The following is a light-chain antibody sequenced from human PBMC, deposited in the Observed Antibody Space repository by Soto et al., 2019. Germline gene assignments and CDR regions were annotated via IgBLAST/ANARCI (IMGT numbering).Light chain of an antibody. Sequence: DIQMTQSPSSVSASVGDRVTITCRASQGISNWLAWYQQQPGKAPKLLIYSASTLQSGVPSRFSGGGAGTHFTLIISSRQPEDFATSYCQQTNTFFPLSFGGGTKVEIK. CDR3: QQTNTFFPLS. CDR1: QGISNW. J-gene: IGKJ4*01. CDR2: SAS. V-gene: IGKV1-12*01.